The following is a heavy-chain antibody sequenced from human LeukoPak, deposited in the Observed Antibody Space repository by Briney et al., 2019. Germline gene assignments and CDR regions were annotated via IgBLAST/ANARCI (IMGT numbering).Heavy chain of an antibody. CDR2: IYTSGST. CDR3: ARAYSSGWYRGDYFDY. D-gene: IGHD6-19*01. Sequence: SETLSLTCTVSGGSISSYYWSWIRQPPGKGLEWIGRIYTSGSTNYNPSLKSRVTISVDTSKNQFSLKLSSVTAADTAVYYCARAYSSGWYRGDYFDYWGQGTLVTVSS. V-gene: IGHV4-4*08. J-gene: IGHJ4*02. CDR1: GGSISSYY.